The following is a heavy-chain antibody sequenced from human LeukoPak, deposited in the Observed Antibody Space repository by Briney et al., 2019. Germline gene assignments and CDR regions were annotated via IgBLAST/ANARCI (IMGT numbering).Heavy chain of an antibody. D-gene: IGHD4-17*01. Sequence: GGSLRLSCTASGFTFGDYAMSWFRQAPGKGLEWVAFIRSKAYGGTTEYAASVKGRFTISREDSKSIAYLQTNSLKTEDTAVYYCTGTVDYGDYAVGAMDYWGQGTLVTVSS. CDR1: GFTFGDYA. V-gene: IGHV3-49*03. CDR2: IRSKAYGGTT. CDR3: TGTVDYGDYAVGAMDY. J-gene: IGHJ4*02.